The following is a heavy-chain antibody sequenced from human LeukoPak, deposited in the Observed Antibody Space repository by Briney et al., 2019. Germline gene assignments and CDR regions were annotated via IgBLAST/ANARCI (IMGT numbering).Heavy chain of an antibody. D-gene: IGHD6-13*01. CDR3: ARVKAAADEEDY. CDR2: ISAYNGNT. J-gene: IGHJ4*02. CDR1: GYTFTSYG. V-gene: IGHV1-18*01. Sequence: ASVKVSCKASGYTFTSYGISWVRQAPGQGLEWMGWISAYNGNTNYAQKLQGRVTMTTVTSTSTAYMELRSLRSDDTAVYYCARVKAAADEEDYWGQGTLVTVSS.